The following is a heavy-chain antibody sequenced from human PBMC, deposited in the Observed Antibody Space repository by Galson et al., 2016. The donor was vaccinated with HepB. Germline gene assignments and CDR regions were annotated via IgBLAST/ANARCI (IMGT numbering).Heavy chain of an antibody. CDR1: GFTFSDYA. D-gene: IGHD3-10*01. CDR3: ARDLFTGSSGGTFDP. V-gene: IGHV3-30*04. Sequence: SLRLSCAASGFTFSDYAMHWVRQAPGKGLEWVAVIITDGSQEHHVDSVKGRFTISRDNSHNTLYLQMNSLRPEDTAMYYCARDLFTGSSGGTFDPWGQGTLVTVSS. J-gene: IGHJ5*02. CDR2: IITDGSQE.